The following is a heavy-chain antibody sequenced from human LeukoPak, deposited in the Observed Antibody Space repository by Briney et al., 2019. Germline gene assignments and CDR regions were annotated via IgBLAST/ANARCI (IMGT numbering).Heavy chain of an antibody. J-gene: IGHJ6*03. D-gene: IGHD6-19*01. V-gene: IGHV3-21*01. CDR3: ARRTGWYHYYYYYYMDV. CDR1: GFTFSHYD. CDR2: ISSSSSYI. Sequence: GGSLRLSCAASGFTFSHYDMNWVRQAPGKGLEWVSSISSSSSYIYYADSVKGRFTISRDNAKNSLYLQMNSLRAEDTAVYYCARRTGWYHYYYYYYMDVWGKGTTVTISS.